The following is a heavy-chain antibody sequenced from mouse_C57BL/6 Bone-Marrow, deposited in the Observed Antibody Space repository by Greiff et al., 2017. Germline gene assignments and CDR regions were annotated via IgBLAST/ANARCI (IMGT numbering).Heavy chain of an antibody. J-gene: IGHJ1*03. V-gene: IGHV1-69*01. CDR1: GYTFTSYW. CDR2: IDPSDSST. Sequence: QVQLQQPGAELVMPGASVKLSCKASGYTFTSYWMHWVKQRPGQGLEWIGEIDPSDSSTNYNQKFKGKSTLTVDKSSSTAYMQLSSLTSEDSAVXYCAREGSRSYWYFDVWGTGTTVTVSS. CDR3: AREGSRSYWYFDV.